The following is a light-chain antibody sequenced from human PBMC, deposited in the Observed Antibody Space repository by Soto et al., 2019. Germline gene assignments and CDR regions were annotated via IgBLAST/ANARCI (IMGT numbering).Light chain of an antibody. Sequence: EVVMTQSPATLSVSPGERATLSCRASQSVSTNLAWYQQKPGQAPRLLIYGAFMRATGVPARFSGSGSGTEFTLTITSLQSEDFTVYYCQQYNYWPRTFGQGTKVEIK. CDR1: QSVSTN. V-gene: IGKV3-15*01. J-gene: IGKJ1*01. CDR2: GAF. CDR3: QQYNYWPRT.